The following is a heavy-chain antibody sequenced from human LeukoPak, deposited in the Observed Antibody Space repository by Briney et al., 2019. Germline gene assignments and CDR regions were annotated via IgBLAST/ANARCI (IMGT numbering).Heavy chain of an antibody. V-gene: IGHV3-30*04. Sequence: GGSLRLSCAASGFTLSSYAMHGVRQAPGKGLEWVAVISYDGSNKYYADSVKGRFNISRDNSKNTLYLQMNSLRAEETAVYYCARDVYSGSYHFDYWGQGTLVTVSS. CDR1: GFTLSSYA. J-gene: IGHJ4*02. D-gene: IGHD1-26*01. CDR2: ISYDGSNK. CDR3: ARDVYSGSYHFDY.